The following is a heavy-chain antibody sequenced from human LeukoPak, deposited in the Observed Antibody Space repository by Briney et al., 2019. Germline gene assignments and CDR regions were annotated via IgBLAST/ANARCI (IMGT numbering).Heavy chain of an antibody. V-gene: IGHV1-46*01. J-gene: IGHJ4*02. CDR1: GYTFISYY. D-gene: IGHD6-13*01. Sequence: GASVKVSCKASGYTFISYYMHWVRQAPGQGLEWMGIINPSGGSTSYAQKFQGRVTMNRDTSTNTIYMELSSLRSEDTAVYYCARVRVGSWYYFDYWGQGTLVTVSS. CDR2: INPSGGST. CDR3: ARVRVGSWYYFDY.